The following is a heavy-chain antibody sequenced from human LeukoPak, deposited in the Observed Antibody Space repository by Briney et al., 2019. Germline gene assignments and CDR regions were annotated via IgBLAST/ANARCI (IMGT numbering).Heavy chain of an antibody. CDR1: GYTLTGYY. V-gene: IGHV1-2*02. CDR2: INGNSGGT. CDR3: ARENIEQWPAFDY. D-gene: IGHD1/OR15-1a*01. J-gene: IGHJ4*02. Sequence: ASVKVSCKASGYTLTGYYMHWVRQAPGQGPEWMGWINGNSGGTKYAQKFEGRVTMTSDTSTSTVQMDLGTLRSDDTAVYYCARENIEQWPAFDYWGQGTPVTVSS.